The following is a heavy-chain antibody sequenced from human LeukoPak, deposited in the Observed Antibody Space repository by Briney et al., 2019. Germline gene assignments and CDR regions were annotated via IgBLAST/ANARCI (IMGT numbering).Heavy chain of an antibody. D-gene: IGHD6-19*01. Sequence: GGSLGLSCAASGFTFSSYAMHWVRQAPGKGLEWVAVISYDGSNKYYADSVKGRFTISRDNSKNTLYLQMNSLRAEDTAVYYCATTGYSSGWYGSNAYFDYWGQGTLVTVSS. J-gene: IGHJ4*02. CDR3: ATTGYSSGWYGSNAYFDY. CDR2: ISYDGSNK. V-gene: IGHV3-30*04. CDR1: GFTFSSYA.